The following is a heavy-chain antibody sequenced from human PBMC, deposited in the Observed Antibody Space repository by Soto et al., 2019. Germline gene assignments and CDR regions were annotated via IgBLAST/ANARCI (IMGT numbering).Heavy chain of an antibody. J-gene: IGHJ4*02. CDR2: ISYDGSNK. Sequence: GGFLRLSCAASGFTFSIYGMHWVRHAPGKGLEWVAVISYDGSNKYYADSVKGRFTISRDNSKNTLYLQMNSLRAEDTAVYYCAKSVPYYYDSSGPDYWGQGTLVTVSS. CDR1: GFTFSIYG. CDR3: AKSVPYYYDSSGPDY. V-gene: IGHV3-30*18. D-gene: IGHD3-22*01.